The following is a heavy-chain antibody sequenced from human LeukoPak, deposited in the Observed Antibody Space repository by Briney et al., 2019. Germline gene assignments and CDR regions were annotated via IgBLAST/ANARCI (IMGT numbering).Heavy chain of an antibody. CDR2: ISSSSSYI. J-gene: IGHJ4*02. D-gene: IGHD6-13*01. V-gene: IGHV3-21*01. Sequence: GGSLRLSCAASGFTFSSDSMKGGRQARGKGLEWVSSISSSSSYIYYADSVKGRFTISRDNAKNSLYLQMNSLKAEDTAVYYCARGGSSWYYFDYWGQGTLVTVSS. CDR3: ARGGSSWYYFDY. CDR1: GFTFSSDS.